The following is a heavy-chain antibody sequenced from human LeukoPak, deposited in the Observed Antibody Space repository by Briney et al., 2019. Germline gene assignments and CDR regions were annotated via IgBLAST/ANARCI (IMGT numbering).Heavy chain of an antibody. CDR3: AKCSASYDNDAFDV. D-gene: IGHD3-10*02. V-gene: IGHV3-23*01. CDR1: GFTFDSYA. Sequence: GGSLRLSCAASGFTFDSYAMNWVRQAPGKWLEWVSFISGGGAKTRYADSVKGQFTISRDNSKNTLYLQMNILRPEDTAIYYCAKCSASYDNDAFDVWGQGTMVSVSS. J-gene: IGHJ3*01. CDR2: ISGGGAKT.